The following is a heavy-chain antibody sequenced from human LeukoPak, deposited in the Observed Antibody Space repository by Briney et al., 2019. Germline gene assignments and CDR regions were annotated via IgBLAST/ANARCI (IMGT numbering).Heavy chain of an antibody. CDR3: ASSRGMGQFDP. CDR2: IYYNGNT. Sequence: KPSETLSLTCTVSGGSISTYYWSWIRQPPGKGLEWIGYIYYNGNTNYNPSLKSRVTISVDTSRKQFSLRLSSVTAADTAVYYCASSRGMGQFDPWGQGTLVTVPS. D-gene: IGHD3-10*01. J-gene: IGHJ5*02. CDR1: GGSISTYY. V-gene: IGHV4-59*01.